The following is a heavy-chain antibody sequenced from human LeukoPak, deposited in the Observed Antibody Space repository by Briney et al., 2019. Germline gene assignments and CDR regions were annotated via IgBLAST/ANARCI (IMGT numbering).Heavy chain of an antibody. Sequence: SETLSLTCTVSGGSISSSGFYWGWIRQPPRKGLEWIGSIYYSGSTYYNPSLKSRVTISVDTSKNQFSLKLNSVTAADTAVYYCARQLVSSYYGMDVWGQGTTVTVSS. CDR2: IYYSGST. CDR3: ARQLVSSYYGMDV. D-gene: IGHD6-6*01. J-gene: IGHJ6*02. CDR1: GGSISSSGFY. V-gene: IGHV4-39*01.